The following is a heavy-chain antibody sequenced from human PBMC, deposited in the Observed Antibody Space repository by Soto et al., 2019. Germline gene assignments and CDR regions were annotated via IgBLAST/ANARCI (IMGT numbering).Heavy chain of an antibody. D-gene: IGHD3-22*01. Sequence: PSETTSITCTVSGGSISSGDYYWSWIRQPPGKGLEWIGYIYYSGSTYYNPSLKSRVIISVDTSKNQFSLKLSSVTAADTAVYYCAREPPAHYYDSSGYSPYGMDVWGQGTTVTVSS. CDR1: GGSISSGDYY. V-gene: IGHV4-30-4*01. CDR3: AREPPAHYYDSSGYSPYGMDV. J-gene: IGHJ6*02. CDR2: IYYSGST.